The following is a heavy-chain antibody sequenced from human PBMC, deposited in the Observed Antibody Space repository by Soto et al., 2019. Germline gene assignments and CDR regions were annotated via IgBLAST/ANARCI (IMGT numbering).Heavy chain of an antibody. D-gene: IGHD2-15*01. CDR1: GFTFSSYS. Sequence: GGSLRLSCAASGFTFSSYSMNWVRQAPGKGLEWVSYISSSSSTIYYADSVKGRFTISRDNAKNSLYLQMNSLRAEDTAMYYCARDYIVVGDYVVGTGFDPWGQGTLVTVSS. CDR3: ARDYIVVGDYVVGTGFDP. V-gene: IGHV3-48*01. CDR2: ISSSSSTI. J-gene: IGHJ5*02.